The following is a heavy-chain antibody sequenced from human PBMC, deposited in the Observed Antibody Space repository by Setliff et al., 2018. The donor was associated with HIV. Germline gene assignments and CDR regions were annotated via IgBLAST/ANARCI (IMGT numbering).Heavy chain of an antibody. Sequence: SETLSLTCNVSGGFINTNSYYWGWIRQPPGKEVEWIGNVFYSGTTYYSPSLKSRVTISVDTAKNHFSLRLSSVTAADTAVYFCVALSVVQTQAMELAWFEPWGQGTPVTVSS. D-gene: IGHD1-26*01. CDR1: GGFINTNSYY. CDR2: VFYSGTT. J-gene: IGHJ5*02. V-gene: IGHV4-39*02. CDR3: VALSVVQTQAMELAWFEP.